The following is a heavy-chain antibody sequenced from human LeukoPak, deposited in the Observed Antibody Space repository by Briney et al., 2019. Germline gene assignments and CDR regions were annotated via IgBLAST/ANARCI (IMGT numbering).Heavy chain of an antibody. J-gene: IGHJ5*02. Sequence: GGSLRLSCAASGFTFSSYAMSWVRRAPGKGLEWVSVIYSGGSTYYADSVKGRFTISRDNSKNTLYLQMNSLRAEDTAVYYCASIAVAGRRNWFDPWGQGTLVTVSS. CDR2: IYSGGST. CDR3: ASIAVAGRRNWFDP. CDR1: GFTFSSYA. D-gene: IGHD6-19*01. V-gene: IGHV3-53*01.